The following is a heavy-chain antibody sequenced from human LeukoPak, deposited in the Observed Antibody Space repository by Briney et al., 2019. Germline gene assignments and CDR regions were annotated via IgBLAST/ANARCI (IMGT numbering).Heavy chain of an antibody. CDR1: GGSFSGYY. CDR3: ARGPRYDY. J-gene: IGHJ4*01. V-gene: IGHV4-34*01. Sequence: PSETLSLTCAVYGGSFSGYYWSWIRQPPGKGLEWIGEINHSGSTNYNPSLKSRVTISVDTSKNQFSLKLSSVTAADTAVYYCARGPRYDYWGQEPWSPSPQ. D-gene: IGHD3-9*01. CDR2: INHSGST.